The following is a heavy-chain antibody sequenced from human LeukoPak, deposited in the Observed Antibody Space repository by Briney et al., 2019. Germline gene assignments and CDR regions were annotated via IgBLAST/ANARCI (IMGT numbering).Heavy chain of an antibody. Sequence: SETLSLTCTVSGGSMSSYSWSWIRQPPGKGLECIGYMYYGGSANYNPSLKSRVTISVDTSKNQFSLKLSSVTAADTAVYYCARWAVVGATKGFDYWGQGTLVTVSS. CDR1: GGSMSSYS. D-gene: IGHD1-26*01. J-gene: IGHJ4*02. CDR3: ARWAVVGATKGFDY. V-gene: IGHV4-59*01. CDR2: MYYGGSA.